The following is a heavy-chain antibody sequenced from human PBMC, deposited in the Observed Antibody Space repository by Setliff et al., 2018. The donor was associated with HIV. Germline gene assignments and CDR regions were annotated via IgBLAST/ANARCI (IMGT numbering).Heavy chain of an antibody. J-gene: IGHJ4*02. Sequence: LSLTCSVSGGSISNFCWSWIRQPPGKGLEWVGHIYSTGDTNYNPSLKSRVTLSADTSKNQLSLSLTSVTAADTAVYYCARVRLTMIMMVDYFDQWGQGTLVTVSS. V-gene: IGHV4-4*07. D-gene: IGHD3-22*01. CDR2: IYSTGDT. CDR1: GGSISNFC. CDR3: ARVRLTMIMMVDYFDQ.